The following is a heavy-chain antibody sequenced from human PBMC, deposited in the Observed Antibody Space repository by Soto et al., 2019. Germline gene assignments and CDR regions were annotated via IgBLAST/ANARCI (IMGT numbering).Heavy chain of an antibody. V-gene: IGHV4-30-2*01. CDR1: GGSISSGGYS. CDR2: IYHSGST. Sequence: QLQLQESGSGLVKPSQTLSLTCAVSGGSISSGGYSWSWIRQPPGKVLEWIGYIYHSGSTYYNPSLKSRVTISVDRSKNQFSLKLSSVTAADTAVYYCARGGAAAGTRGWFDPWGQGTLVTVSS. J-gene: IGHJ5*02. D-gene: IGHD6-13*01. CDR3: ARGGAAAGTRGWFDP.